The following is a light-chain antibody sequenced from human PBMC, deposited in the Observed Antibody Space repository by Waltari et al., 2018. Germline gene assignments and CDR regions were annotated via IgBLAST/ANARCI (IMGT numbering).Light chain of an antibody. CDR1: SSDVGSYTL. J-gene: IGLJ2*01. V-gene: IGLV2-23*03. Sequence: QSALTQPATVSGSPTQSITISCTGTSSDVGSYTLVSWYQQHPGRAPKPMIFDWNKRPSGISNRFSGSKSGNTASLTISGLQAEDEADYYCCSYAGSSTFVFGGGTKLTVL. CDR2: DWN. CDR3: CSYAGSSTFV.